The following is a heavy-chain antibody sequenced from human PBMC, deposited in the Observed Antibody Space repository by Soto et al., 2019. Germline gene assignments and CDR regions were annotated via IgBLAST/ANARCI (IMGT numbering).Heavy chain of an antibody. V-gene: IGHV1-3*01. CDR1: GYTFTGYA. CDR3: ARGLMTYYYYYMDV. J-gene: IGHJ6*03. Sequence: ASVKVSCKASGYTFTGYAMHWVRQAPGQRLEWMGWINAGNGHTKYSQKFQGRVTITRDTSASTSYMELSSLRSEDTAVYYCARGLMTYYYYYMDVWGKGTTVTVSS. CDR2: INAGNGHT. D-gene: IGHD2-21*02.